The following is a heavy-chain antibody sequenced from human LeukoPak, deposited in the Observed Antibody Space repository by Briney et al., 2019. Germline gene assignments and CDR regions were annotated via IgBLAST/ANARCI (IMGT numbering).Heavy chain of an antibody. J-gene: IGHJ4*02. CDR2: INHSGST. CDR3: ARAHARRRPDY. Sequence: SETLSLTCAVYGGSFSGYYWSWIRQPPGKGLEWIGEINHSGSTNYNPSLKSRVTISVDTSKNQFSLKLSSVTAADTAVYYLARAHARRRPDYWGQGTLVPVSS. V-gene: IGHV4-34*01. CDR1: GGSFSGYY.